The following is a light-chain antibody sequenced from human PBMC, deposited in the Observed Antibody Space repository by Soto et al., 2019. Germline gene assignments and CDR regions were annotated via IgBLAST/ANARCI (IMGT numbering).Light chain of an antibody. CDR3: QRDGSSPGT. V-gene: IGKV3D-20*01. J-gene: IGKJ1*01. CDR1: QSASSSY. CDR2: DAS. Sequence: EIVLTQSPPTLSLSPGERATLSCGASQSASSSYLPGYVQKAGLAPRLLVYDASSRATGIPDRXXGSGYXXDXTLTISSLEPEDCAVYYCQRDGSSPGTLGQRTK.